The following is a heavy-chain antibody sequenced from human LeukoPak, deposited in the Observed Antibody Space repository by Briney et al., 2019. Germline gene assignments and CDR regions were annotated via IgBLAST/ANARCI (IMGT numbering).Heavy chain of an antibody. CDR3: VREDPSEYGSIDY. CDR1: GFTFSSYS. V-gene: IGHV3-48*02. J-gene: IGHJ4*02. CDR2: ISRGSGTI. Sequence: PGGSLRLSCAASGFTFSSYSMNWVRQAPGKGLEWVSYISRGSGTIYYGDSVKGRFTISRDNAKNSLYLQMSSLRDEDTAVYYCVREDPSEYGSIDYWGQGTLVTVSS. D-gene: IGHD3-10*01.